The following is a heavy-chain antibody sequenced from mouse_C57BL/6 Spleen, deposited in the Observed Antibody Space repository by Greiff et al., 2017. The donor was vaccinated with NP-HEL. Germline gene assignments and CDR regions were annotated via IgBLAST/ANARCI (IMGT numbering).Heavy chain of an antibody. CDR2: INPNYGTT. D-gene: IGHD4-1*01. J-gene: IGHJ2*01. Sequence: EVKLMESGPELVKPGASVKISCKASGYSFTDYNMNWVKQSNGKSLEWIGVINPNYGTTSYNQKFKGKATLTVDQSSSTAYMQLNSLTSEDSAVYYCARELGRGDYFDYWGQGTTLTVSS. CDR1: GYSFTDYN. V-gene: IGHV1-39*01. CDR3: ARELGRGDYFDY.